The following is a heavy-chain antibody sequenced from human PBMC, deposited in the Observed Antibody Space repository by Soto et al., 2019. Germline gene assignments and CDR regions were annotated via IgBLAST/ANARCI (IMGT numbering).Heavy chain of an antibody. Sequence: QVQLVESGGGVVQPGRSLRLSCAASGFTFSTYDMYWVRQAPGKGLEWVAIITHDGSGKYYADSVKGRFTISRDNSKNTLYVQMNSLRDDDTAVYYCARLIHVHTDFISPYWGQGALVTVSS. J-gene: IGHJ4*02. CDR1: GFTFSTYD. V-gene: IGHV3-30-3*01. CDR2: ITHDGSGK. CDR3: ARLIHVHTDFISPY. D-gene: IGHD3-3*01.